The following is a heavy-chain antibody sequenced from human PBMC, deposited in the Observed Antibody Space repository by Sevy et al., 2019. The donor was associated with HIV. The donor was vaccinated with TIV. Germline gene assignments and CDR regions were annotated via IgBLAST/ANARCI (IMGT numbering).Heavy chain of an antibody. CDR2: ISYDGSNK. Sequence: GGSLRLSCAASGFTFSSYGMHWVRQAPGKGLEWVAVISYDGSNKYYADSVKGRFTISRDNSKNTLYLQMNSLRAEDTAVYYCAKSQMATMFNLDFWGQGTLVTVSS. J-gene: IGHJ4*02. CDR3: AKSQMATMFNLDF. CDR1: GFTFSSYG. D-gene: IGHD5-12*01. V-gene: IGHV3-30*18.